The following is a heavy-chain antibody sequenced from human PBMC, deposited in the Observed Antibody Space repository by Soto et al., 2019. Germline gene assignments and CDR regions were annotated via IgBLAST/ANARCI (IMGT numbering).Heavy chain of an antibody. D-gene: IGHD5-12*01. J-gene: IGHJ4*02. CDR1: GFTFSSYA. V-gene: IGHV3-23*01. Sequence: GESMSLSCAASGFTFSSYAMSWVRQAPGNGLEWFSAISGSGGSTYYADSVKGRFTISRDNSKNTLYLQMNSLRADDTAVYYWAKDQQWLRYYFDYWGQGTLVTVSS. CDR3: AKDQQWLRYYFDY. CDR2: ISGSGGST.